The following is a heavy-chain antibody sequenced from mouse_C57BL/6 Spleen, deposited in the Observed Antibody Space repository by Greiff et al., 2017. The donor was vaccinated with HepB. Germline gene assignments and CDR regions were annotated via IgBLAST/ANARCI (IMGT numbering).Heavy chain of an antibody. CDR2: IDPSDSYT. CDR3: AREGDGNYDAMGY. J-gene: IGHJ4*01. V-gene: IGHV1-69*01. D-gene: IGHD2-1*01. CDR1: GYTFTSYW. Sequence: QVQLQQPGAELVMPGASVKLSCKASGYTFTSYWMHWVKQRPGQGLEWIGEIDPSDSYTNYNQKFKGKSTLTVDKSSSTAYMQLSSLTSEDSAVYYCAREGDGNYDAMGYWGQGTSVTVSS.